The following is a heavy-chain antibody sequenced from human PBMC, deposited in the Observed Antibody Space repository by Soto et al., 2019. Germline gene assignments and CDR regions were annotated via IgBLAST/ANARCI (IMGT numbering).Heavy chain of an antibody. Sequence: EVQLVESGGGLVKPGGSLRLSCAASGFTFSSYSMNWVRQAPGKGLERVSSISSSRSYIYYADSLKGRFTISRDNAKNSLYLQMNSLRAEDTAVYYCARAQGSGYPGDGAFDIWGQGTMVTVSS. CDR2: ISSSRSYI. D-gene: IGHD5-12*01. J-gene: IGHJ3*02. V-gene: IGHV3-21*01. CDR1: GFTFSSYS. CDR3: ARAQGSGYPGDGAFDI.